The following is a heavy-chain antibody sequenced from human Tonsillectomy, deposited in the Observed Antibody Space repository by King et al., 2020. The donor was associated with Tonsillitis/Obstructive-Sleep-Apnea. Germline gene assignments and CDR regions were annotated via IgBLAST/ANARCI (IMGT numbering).Heavy chain of an antibody. J-gene: IGHJ4*02. CDR3: AGEDIVVVPASSQFDS. Sequence: QLVQSGAEVKKPGASVKVSCQASGYTFTSYAMHWVRQAPGQRLEWMGWINAGNGNTKYSQKFQGRVTITRDTSASTAYMELSSLRSEDTAVYYCAGEDIVVVPASSQFDSWGQGTLVTVSS. CDR1: GYTFTSYA. D-gene: IGHD2-2*01. CDR2: INAGNGNT. V-gene: IGHV1-3*01.